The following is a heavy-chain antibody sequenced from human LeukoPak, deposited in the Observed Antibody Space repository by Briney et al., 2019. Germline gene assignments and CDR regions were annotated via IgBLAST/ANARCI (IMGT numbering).Heavy chain of an antibody. CDR2: IYCSGST. CDR3: ARGRYQLSP. D-gene: IGHD2-2*01. Sequence: SETLSLTCTVSNGSINTYYWSWIRQPPGKGLEWIGYIYCSGSTNYNTSLKSRVTISVDTSKNQFSLKLSSVTAADTAVYYCARGRYQLSPWGQGTLVAVSP. J-gene: IGHJ5*02. V-gene: IGHV4-59*01. CDR1: NGSINTYY.